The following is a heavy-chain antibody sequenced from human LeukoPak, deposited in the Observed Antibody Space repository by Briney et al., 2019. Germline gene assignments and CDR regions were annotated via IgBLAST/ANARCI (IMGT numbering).Heavy chain of an antibody. J-gene: IGHJ6*02. CDR2: IHYSGNT. CDR1: GGSISGYY. CDR3: TRQSEFYYNGMDV. Sequence: SETLSLTCTVSGGSISGYYWSWIRQPPGKGLEYIGYIHYSGNTNYNPSLKSRVTISVDTSKNQFSLRLSSVAAADTGVYYCTRQSEFYYNGMDVWGQGTTVTVSS. D-gene: IGHD3-10*01. V-gene: IGHV4-59*08.